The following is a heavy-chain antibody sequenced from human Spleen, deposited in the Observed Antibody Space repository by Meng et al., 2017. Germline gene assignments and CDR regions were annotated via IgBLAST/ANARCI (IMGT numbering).Heavy chain of an antibody. Sequence: GSLRLSCAVSGASISSDWWSWVRQPPGKGLEWIGEIDQTGSTNYNPSLKSRVTISIDKSKNQFSLKLTSVTAADTALYYCARDPTAVAGYFDYWGRGTLVTVSS. J-gene: IGHJ4*02. CDR3: ARDPTAVAGYFDY. CDR2: IDQTGST. CDR1: GASISSDW. D-gene: IGHD6-19*01. V-gene: IGHV4-4*02.